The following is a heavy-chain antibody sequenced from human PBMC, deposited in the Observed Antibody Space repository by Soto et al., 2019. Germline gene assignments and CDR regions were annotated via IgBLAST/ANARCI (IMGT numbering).Heavy chain of an antibody. CDR2: IRGDGGIT. CDR3: LRDYNYCGLDG. J-gene: IGHJ6*02. Sequence: EVQLVEAGGDLVQPGGSLRLSCAGSGFTFSAFWMKWVRQAPGKGLVWVSSIRGDGGITRSADFVKGRFTISRDNAKNTLYLQMSSLGAEGTGVCYWLRDYNYCGLDGWGQGTRVSVAS. V-gene: IGHV3-74*01. CDR1: GFTFSAFW.